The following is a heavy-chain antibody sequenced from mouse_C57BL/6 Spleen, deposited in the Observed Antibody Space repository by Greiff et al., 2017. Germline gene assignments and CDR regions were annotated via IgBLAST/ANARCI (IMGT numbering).Heavy chain of an antibody. CDR2: IYPGDGDT. V-gene: IGHV1-80*01. CDR3: ARSYGSSHYFDY. J-gene: IGHJ2*01. Sequence: VQLQQSGAELVKPGASVKISCKASGYAFSSYWMNWVKQRPGKGLEWIGQIYPGDGDTNYNGKFKGKATLTADKSSSTAYMQLSSLTSEDSAVYFCARSYGSSHYFDYWGQGTTLTVSS. D-gene: IGHD1-1*01. CDR1: GYAFSSYW.